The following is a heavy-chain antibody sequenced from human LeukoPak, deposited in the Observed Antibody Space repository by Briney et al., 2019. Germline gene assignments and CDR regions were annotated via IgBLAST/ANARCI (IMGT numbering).Heavy chain of an antibody. V-gene: IGHV4-39*07. CDR1: GGSISSSSYY. D-gene: IGHD3-10*01. CDR3: ARGAVDYYGSGSYQPDAFDI. J-gene: IGHJ3*02. CDR2: IYYSGST. Sequence: PSETLSLTCTVSGGSISSSSYYWGWIRQPPGKGLEWIGSIYYSGSTYCNPSLKSRVTISVDTSKNQFSLKLSSVTAADTAVYYCARGAVDYYGSGSYQPDAFDIWGQGTMVTVSS.